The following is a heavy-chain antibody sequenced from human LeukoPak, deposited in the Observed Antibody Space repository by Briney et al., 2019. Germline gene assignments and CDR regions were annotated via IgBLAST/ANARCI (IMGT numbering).Heavy chain of an antibody. CDR3: ARNRDGYNSFDY. CDR1: GDSISSYY. CDR2: IYTSGST. Sequence: SETLSLTCTVSGDSISSYYWSWIRQPAGKGLEWIGRIYTSGSTNYNPSLRSRVTISVDTSKNHFSLKLSSVTAADTAVYYCARNRDGYNSFDYWGQGTLVTVSS. D-gene: IGHD5-24*01. J-gene: IGHJ4*02. V-gene: IGHV4-4*07.